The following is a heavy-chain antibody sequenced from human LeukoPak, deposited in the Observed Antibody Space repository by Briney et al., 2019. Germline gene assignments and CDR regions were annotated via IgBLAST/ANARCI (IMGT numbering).Heavy chain of an antibody. D-gene: IGHD3-10*01. J-gene: IGHJ6*02. CDR2: IYYSGST. CDR3: ARGPCYYGSGLYYYYYGMDV. Sequence: SETLSLTCTVSGGSISSYYWSWIRQPPGKGLEWIGYIYYSGSTNYNPTLKSRVTISVDTSKNQFSLKLSSVTAADTAVYYCARGPCYYGSGLYYYYYGMDVWGQGTTVTVSS. CDR1: GGSISSYY. V-gene: IGHV4-59*01.